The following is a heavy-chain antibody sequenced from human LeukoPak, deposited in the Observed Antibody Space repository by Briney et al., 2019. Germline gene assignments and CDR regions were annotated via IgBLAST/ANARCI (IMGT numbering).Heavy chain of an antibody. CDR3: AKDPWTLDGDYGDT. Sequence: PGVSPRLSCAASGFTLSDYAMSWVRQPPGKGLEGVSSIGKSDDNSYYADSVKGRFSISRDNSKNTMYLQMSSLTPEDTAVYYCAKDPWTLDGDYGDTWGQGTLVTVSS. V-gene: IGHV3-23*01. D-gene: IGHD4-17*01. CDR1: GFTLSDYA. J-gene: IGHJ4*02. CDR2: IGKSDDNS.